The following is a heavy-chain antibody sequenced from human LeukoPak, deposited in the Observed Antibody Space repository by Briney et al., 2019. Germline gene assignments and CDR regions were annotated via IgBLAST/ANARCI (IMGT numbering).Heavy chain of an antibody. D-gene: IGHD6-13*01. V-gene: IGHV3-23*01. CDR1: GFTFSNYA. CDR3: TKGGDYSSSSPDY. CDR2: ISGSGGST. J-gene: IGHJ4*02. Sequence: PGGSLRLSCAASGFTFSNYAMNWVRQAPGKGLEWVSGISGSGGSTYYADSVKGRFTNSRDNSKNTLYLQMNSLRSEDTAVYYCTKGGDYSSSSPDYWGQGTLVTVSS.